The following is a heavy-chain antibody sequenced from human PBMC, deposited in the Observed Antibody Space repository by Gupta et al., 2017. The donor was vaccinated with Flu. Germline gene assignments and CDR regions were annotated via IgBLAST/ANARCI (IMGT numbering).Heavy chain of an antibody. D-gene: IGHD6-13*01. Sequence: QVQLVESGGGLVKPGGSLRLSCAASGFTFSDYYMSWIRQAPGKGLEWVSYISSSSSYTNYADAVKGRFTISRDNAKNSLYLQMKRMSAEDTAVYYCARSRAAAGTVADYWGQGTLVTVSS. J-gene: IGHJ4*02. CDR2: ISSSSSYT. CDR1: GFTFSDYY. CDR3: ARSRAAAGTVADY. V-gene: IGHV3-11*05.